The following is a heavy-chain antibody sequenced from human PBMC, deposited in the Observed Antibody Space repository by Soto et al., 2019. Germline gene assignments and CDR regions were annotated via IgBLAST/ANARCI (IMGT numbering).Heavy chain of an antibody. D-gene: IGHD1-26*01. J-gene: IGHJ4*02. V-gene: IGHV3-23*01. Sequence: LRLSCAASGFTFSSYAMSWVRQAPGKGLEWVSSISGSGTNTYYADSVRGRFTISSDNSKNTLYLQMNSLRVEDTAVYYCAKCSFGGSYYFPFDYWGQGTLVTVSS. CDR1: GFTFSSYA. CDR2: ISGSGTNT. CDR3: AKCSFGGSYYFPFDY.